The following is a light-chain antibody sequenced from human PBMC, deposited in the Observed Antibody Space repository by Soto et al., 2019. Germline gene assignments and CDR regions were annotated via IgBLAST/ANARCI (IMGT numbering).Light chain of an antibody. CDR2: KAS. CDR1: QTISSW. J-gene: IGKJ1*01. Sequence: DIQMTQSHSTLSGSVGDRVTITWRASQTISSWLAWYQQKPGKAPKLLIYKASTLKSGVPSRFSCSGSGTEFTLTISSLQPDDFATYYCQHYNSYSEAFGQGTKVELK. CDR3: QHYNSYSEA. V-gene: IGKV1-5*03.